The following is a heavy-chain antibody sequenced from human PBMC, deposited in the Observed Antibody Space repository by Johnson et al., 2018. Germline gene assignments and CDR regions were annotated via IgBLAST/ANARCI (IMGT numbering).Heavy chain of an antibody. CDR3: AKDGSRCWYDAFDI. CDR1: GFTFSSYG. V-gene: IGHV3-30*18. J-gene: IGHJ3*02. Sequence: QVQLVQSGGGVVQPGRSLRLSCAASGFTFSSYGMHWVRQAPGKGLEWVAVISYDGSNKYYADSVKGRFTISRDNSKNTLSLQMNNLRAEDTAVYYCAKDGSRCWYDAFDIWGQGTMVTVSS. CDR2: ISYDGSNK. D-gene: IGHD6-13*01.